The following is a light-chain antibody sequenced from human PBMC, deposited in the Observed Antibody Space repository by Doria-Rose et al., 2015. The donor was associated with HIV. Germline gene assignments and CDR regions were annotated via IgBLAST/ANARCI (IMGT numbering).Light chain of an antibody. CDR3: QQYYTTLTYP. Sequence: DIRLTQSPSSLSASVGDRVTITCRASQDISNSLAWYQQRPGKAPSLLLYAASRLETGVPSRFSGSGSGTDFALTISSLRPEDYAPYYCQQYYTTLTYPFGQGTKL. CDR1: QDISNS. CDR2: AAS. V-gene: IGKV1-NL1*01. J-gene: IGKJ2*01.